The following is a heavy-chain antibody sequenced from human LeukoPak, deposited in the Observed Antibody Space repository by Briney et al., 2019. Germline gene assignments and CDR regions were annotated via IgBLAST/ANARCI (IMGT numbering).Heavy chain of an antibody. Sequence: GGSLRLSYAASGFTFDDYAMHWVRQGPGKGLEWASSINWNSGSIDYADSVKGRFTISRDNAKNSLYLQMNSLRAEDMALYYCTKGNSYTKTYYFDYWGQGTLVTVSS. CDR2: INWNSGSI. D-gene: IGHD1-7*01. CDR1: GFTFDDYA. J-gene: IGHJ4*02. V-gene: IGHV3-9*03. CDR3: TKGNSYTKTYYFDY.